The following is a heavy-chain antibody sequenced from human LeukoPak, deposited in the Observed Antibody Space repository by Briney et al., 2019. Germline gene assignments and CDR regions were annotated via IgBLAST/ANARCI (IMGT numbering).Heavy chain of an antibody. Sequence: GASVKVSCKASGYTFTGYYIDWVRQAPGQGLEWMGWINSDSGGTNYAQKFQGRVTMTRDTSTSTAYMELSSLRSDDTAFYYCARDTITVTMPYFDYWGQGTLVTVPS. CDR1: GYTFTGYY. J-gene: IGHJ4*02. CDR3: ARDTITVTMPYFDY. CDR2: INSDSGGT. D-gene: IGHD4-17*01. V-gene: IGHV1-2*02.